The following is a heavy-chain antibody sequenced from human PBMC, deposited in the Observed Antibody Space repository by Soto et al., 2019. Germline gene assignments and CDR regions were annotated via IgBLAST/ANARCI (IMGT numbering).Heavy chain of an antibody. V-gene: IGHV4-59*01. Sequence: QVQLQEWGPGLVKPSETLSLTCTVSGGSISSYYWSWIRQPPGKGLEWIGYIYYSGSTNYNPSLKSRVTIAVDTSKNQFALKLSSVTAADTAVYYCARTLNAFDIWGQGTMVTVSS. CDR1: GGSISSYY. CDR2: IYYSGST. J-gene: IGHJ3*02. CDR3: ARTLNAFDI.